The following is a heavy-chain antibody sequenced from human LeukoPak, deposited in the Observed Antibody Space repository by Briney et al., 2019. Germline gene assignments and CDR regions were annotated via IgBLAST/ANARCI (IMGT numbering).Heavy chain of an antibody. D-gene: IGHD3-3*01. CDR3: ARGPYYDFWSAPRSYMDV. CDR1: GGSISSYY. V-gene: IGHV4-4*09. CDR2: IYTSGST. Sequence: PSETLSLTCTVSGGSISSYYWSWIRQPPGKGLEWIGYIYTSGSTNYNPSLKSRVTISVDTSKNQSSLKLSSVTAADTAVYYCARGPYYDFWSAPRSYMDVWGKGTTVTVSS. J-gene: IGHJ6*03.